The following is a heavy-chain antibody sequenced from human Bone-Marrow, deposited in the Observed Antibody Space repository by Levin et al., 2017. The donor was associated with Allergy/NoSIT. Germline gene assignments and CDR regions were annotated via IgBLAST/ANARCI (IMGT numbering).Heavy chain of an antibody. CDR3: VRVVPAGSGDAFHI. J-gene: IGHJ3*02. Sequence: GGSLRLSCAASGFIFSDFDMTWIRQAPGQRPEWVSSITNSGTTRDYANSVKGRFTISRDNAENSLFLQMNSLRADDSAVYYCVRVVPAGSGDAFHIWGQGTMVTVSS. CDR1: GFIFSDFD. V-gene: IGHV3-11*01. D-gene: IGHD3-10*01. CDR2: ITNSGTTR.